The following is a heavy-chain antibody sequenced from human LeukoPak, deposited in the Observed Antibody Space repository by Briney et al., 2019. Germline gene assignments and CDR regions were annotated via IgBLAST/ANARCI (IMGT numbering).Heavy chain of an antibody. CDR2: IYYSGST. D-gene: IGHD6-19*01. V-gene: IGHV4-59*01. CDR3: ARDNSGPMDV. Sequence: KSSEALSLTCTVSGGSISSYYWSWIRQPPGKGLEWIGYIYYSGSTNYNPSLKSRVTISVDTSKNQFSLKLSSVTAADTAVYYCARDNSGPMDVWGKGTTVTISS. CDR1: GGSISSYY. J-gene: IGHJ6*03.